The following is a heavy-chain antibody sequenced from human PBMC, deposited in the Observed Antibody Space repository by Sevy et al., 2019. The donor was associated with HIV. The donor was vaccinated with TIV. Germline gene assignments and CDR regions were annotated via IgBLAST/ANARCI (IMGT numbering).Heavy chain of an antibody. CDR3: ARGASYGEIIAAARFRMDV. CDR1: GDSVSSNSTA. Sequence: KQSQTLSLTCAISGDSVSSNSTAWNWIRQSPSRGLEWLGRTYYRSKWYNDYAVSVKSRITINPDTSKNQFSLQLNSVTPEDTAVYYCARGASYGEIIAAARFRMDVWGQGTTVTVSS. V-gene: IGHV6-1*01. CDR2: TYYRSKWYN. J-gene: IGHJ6*02. D-gene: IGHD6-13*01.